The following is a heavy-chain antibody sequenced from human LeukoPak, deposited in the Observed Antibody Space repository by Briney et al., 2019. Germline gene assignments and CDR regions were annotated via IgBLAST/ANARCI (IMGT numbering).Heavy chain of an antibody. D-gene: IGHD3-3*01. CDR1: GNTFTSYY. J-gene: IGHJ4*02. CDR3: ARSKTIFGVVMPGDPFGGSRD. V-gene: IGHV1-46*01. CDR2: INISSSST. Sequence: AAGKVSCKASGNTFTSYYMHWVRQAPGQGLEWMGIINISSSSTIYSKKFQGKITVTWDTSSSTVYMELSSLKSEDTAVYYCARSKTIFGVVMPGDPFGGSRDWGQGTLVTVSS.